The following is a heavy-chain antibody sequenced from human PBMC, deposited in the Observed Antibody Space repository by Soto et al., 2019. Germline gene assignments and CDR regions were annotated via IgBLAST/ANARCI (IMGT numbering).Heavy chain of an antibody. Sequence: HPGGSLRLSCAASGFTFSTYVMSWVRQAPGKGLEWVSAISGSGGNTYYADSVKGRFTISRDNSKNTLYLQMNSLRAEDTAVYYCANDDDYGDYFDYWGQGTLVTVSS. CDR1: GFTFSTYV. CDR3: ANDDDYGDYFDY. V-gene: IGHV3-23*01. D-gene: IGHD4-17*01. J-gene: IGHJ4*02. CDR2: ISGSGGNT.